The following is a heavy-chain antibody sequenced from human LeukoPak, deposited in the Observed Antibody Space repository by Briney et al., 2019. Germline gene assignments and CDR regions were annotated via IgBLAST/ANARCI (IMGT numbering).Heavy chain of an antibody. CDR1: GYSISSGYY. D-gene: IGHD1-26*01. V-gene: IGHV4-38-2*02. CDR2: MYHSGST. J-gene: IGHJ3*02. Sequence: SETQSLTCTVSGYSISSGYYWGWIRPPPGKGLEWIGSMYHSGSTYYNPSLKSRVTISVDTSKNQFSQKLISVTAADTPVYYCARDWYKGSYYVEHAFDIWGQGTMVTVSS. CDR3: ARDWYKGSYYVEHAFDI.